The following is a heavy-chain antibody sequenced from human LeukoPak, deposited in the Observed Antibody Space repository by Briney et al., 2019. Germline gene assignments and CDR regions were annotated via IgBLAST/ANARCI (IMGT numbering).Heavy chain of an antibody. V-gene: IGHV3-30*18. CDR1: GFTFSRYA. CDR2: ISHDGSNK. D-gene: IGHD4-17*01. CDR3: AKPIMTTVTTLGLYFDY. Sequence: GGSLRLSCAASGFTFSRYAMHWVRQAPGKGLEWVAVISHDGSNKYYGDSVKGRFTISRDNTKNTLYLQMNSLRAEDTAVYYCAKPIMTTVTTLGLYFDYWGQGALVTVSS. J-gene: IGHJ4*02.